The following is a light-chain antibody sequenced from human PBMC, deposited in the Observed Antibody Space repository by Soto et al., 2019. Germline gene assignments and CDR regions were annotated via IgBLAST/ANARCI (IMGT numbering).Light chain of an antibody. CDR3: QQYGSSPPIT. Sequence: EIVLTQSPGTLSLSPGERATLSCRASQSVSSSYLAWYQQKPCQSPRLLIYGASSRATGIPVRFSGSGSWTDFTLTISRLEPEDFAVYYCQQYGSSPPITFGQGTRLEIK. CDR1: QSVSSSY. CDR2: GAS. J-gene: IGKJ5*01. V-gene: IGKV3-20*01.